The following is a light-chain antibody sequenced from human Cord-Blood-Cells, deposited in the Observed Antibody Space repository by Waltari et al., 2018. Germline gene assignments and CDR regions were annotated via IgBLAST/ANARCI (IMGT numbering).Light chain of an antibody. CDR1: QSISSW. V-gene: IGKV1-5*03. CDR3: QQYNSYWWT. CDR2: KAS. Sequence: DIQMTQSPSTLSASVGDRVTITCRASQSISSWLAWYQQKPGKAPKILIYKASSLESGVPSRFSGSGSGTEFTLTISSLQPDDLATYYCQQYNSYWWTFGQGTKVEIK. J-gene: IGKJ1*01.